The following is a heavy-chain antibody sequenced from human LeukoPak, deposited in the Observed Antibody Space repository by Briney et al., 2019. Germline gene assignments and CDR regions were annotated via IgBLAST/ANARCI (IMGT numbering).Heavy chain of an antibody. J-gene: IGHJ4*02. Sequence: SETLSLTCTDSGGSISSYYWSWIRQPAGKGLEWIGEINHNGRTNYNPSLKSRVTISVDTSKNQFSLKLSSVTAADTAVYYCARLRFLEWLLPEYYFDYWGQGTLVTVSS. D-gene: IGHD3-3*01. CDR1: GGSISSYY. V-gene: IGHV4-34*01. CDR2: INHNGRT. CDR3: ARLRFLEWLLPEYYFDY.